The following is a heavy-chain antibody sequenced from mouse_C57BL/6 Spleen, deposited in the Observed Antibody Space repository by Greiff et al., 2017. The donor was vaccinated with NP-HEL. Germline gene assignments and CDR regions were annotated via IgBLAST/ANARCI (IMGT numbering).Heavy chain of an antibody. D-gene: IGHD1-1*01. V-gene: IGHV1-42*01. CDR3: ARSIYYGSSYEYFDV. CDR2: INPSTGGT. Sequence: EVQLQQSGPELVKPGASVKISCKASGYSFTGYYMNWVKQSPEKSLEWIGEINPSTGGTTYNQKFKAKATLTVDKSSSTAYMQLKSLTSEDSAVYYCARSIYYGSSYEYFDVWGTGTTVTVSS. J-gene: IGHJ1*03. CDR1: GYSFTGYY.